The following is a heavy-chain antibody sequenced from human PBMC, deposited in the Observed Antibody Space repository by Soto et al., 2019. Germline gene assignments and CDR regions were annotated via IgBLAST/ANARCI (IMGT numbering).Heavy chain of an antibody. D-gene: IGHD6-13*01. CDR2: IYYSGST. J-gene: IGHJ6*02. V-gene: IGHV4-39*01. CDR1: GGSISSSSYY. CDR3: ARHGGSSRSFYYYYGMDV. Sequence: SETLSLTCTVSGGSISSSSYYWGWIRQPPGKGLEWIGSIYYSGSTYYNPSLKSRVTISVDTSKNQFSLKLSFVTAADTAVYYCARHGGSSRSFYYYYGMDVWGQGTTVTV.